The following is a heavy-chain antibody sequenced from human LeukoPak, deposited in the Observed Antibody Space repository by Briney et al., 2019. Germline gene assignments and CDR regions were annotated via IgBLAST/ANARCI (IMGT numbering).Heavy chain of an antibody. V-gene: IGHV4-59*01. D-gene: IGHD3-10*01. Sequence: SETLSLTCTVSGGSISSYYWSWIRQPPGKGLEWIGYIYYSGSTNYNPSLKSRVTISVDTSKNQFSLKLSSVTAADTAVYYCARASGAAGVQLWFGGGDFDYWGQGTLVTVSS. CDR3: ARASGAAGVQLWFGGGDFDY. J-gene: IGHJ4*02. CDR1: GGSISSYY. CDR2: IYYSGST.